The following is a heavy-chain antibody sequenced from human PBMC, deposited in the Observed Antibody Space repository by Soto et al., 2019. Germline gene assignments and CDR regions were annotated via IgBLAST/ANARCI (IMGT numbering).Heavy chain of an antibody. V-gene: IGHV3-30-3*01. J-gene: IGHJ3*02. CDR1: GFTFSSYA. Sequence: GGSLRLSCAASGFTFSSYAMHWVRQAPGKGLEWVAVISYDGSTKYYADSVKGRFTISRNNSKNKLNLQMNSLRAEDTAVYYCARDGVAAFDIWGQGTMVTVSS. CDR2: ISYDGSTK. D-gene: IGHD2-15*01. CDR3: ARDGVAAFDI.